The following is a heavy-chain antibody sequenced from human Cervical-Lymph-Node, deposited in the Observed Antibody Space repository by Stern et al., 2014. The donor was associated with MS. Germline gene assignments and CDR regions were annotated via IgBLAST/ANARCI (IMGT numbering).Heavy chain of an antibody. J-gene: IGHJ4*02. CDR2: INPSGGST. V-gene: IGHV1-46*03. D-gene: IGHD1-26*01. CDR3: ARAFEPVGDPYYFDY. CDR1: GYTFTSYY. Sequence: DQLVESGAEVKKPGASVKVSCKASGYTFTSYYMHWGRQAPGQGLEWMGIINPSGGSTSYAQKFQGRVTMTRDTSTSTVYMELSSLRSEDTAVYYCARAFEPVGDPYYFDYWGQGTLVTVSS.